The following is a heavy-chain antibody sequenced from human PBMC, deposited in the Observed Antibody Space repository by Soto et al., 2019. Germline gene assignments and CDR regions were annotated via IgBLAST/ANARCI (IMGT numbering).Heavy chain of an antibody. CDR2: IYYSGST. CDR3: ARHTAHDYIWGSYRYPPRFAFDI. CDR1: GGSISSSSYY. D-gene: IGHD3-16*02. J-gene: IGHJ3*02. V-gene: IGHV4-39*01. Sequence: QLQLQESGPGLVKPSETLSLTCTVSGGSISSSSYYWGWIRQPPGKGLEWIGSIYYSGSTYYNPSLKSRVTISVDTSKNQFSLKLSSVTAADTAVYYCARHTAHDYIWGSYRYPPRFAFDIWGQGTMVTVSS.